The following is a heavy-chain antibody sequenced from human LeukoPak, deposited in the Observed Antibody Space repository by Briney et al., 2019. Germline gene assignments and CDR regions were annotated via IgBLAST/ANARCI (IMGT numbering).Heavy chain of an antibody. D-gene: IGHD1-14*01. CDR1: GGSIISGSYY. CDR3: ARPRTSGDPFAY. Sequence: AETLSLTCTVAGGSIISGSYYWGWIRQPPGKGLEWIGRIYYSGSTYYNPSVESPVTISVDTSKNKFYLTLSSLTAADTAVYHCARPRTSGDPFAYWGQRTLVTVSS. V-gene: IGHV4-39*07. J-gene: IGHJ4*02. CDR2: IYYSGST.